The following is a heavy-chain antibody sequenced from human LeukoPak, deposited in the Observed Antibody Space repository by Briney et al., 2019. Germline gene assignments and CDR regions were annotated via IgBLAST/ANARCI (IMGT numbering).Heavy chain of an antibody. D-gene: IGHD5-18*01. Sequence: SETLSLTCAVYGGSFSGYYWSWIRQPPGKGLEWIGEINHSGSTNYNPSLKSRVTISVDTSKNQFSLKLSSVTAADTALYFCARSSNGGYTYGYYFDYWGQGTLVTVSS. V-gene: IGHV4-34*01. J-gene: IGHJ4*02. CDR3: ARSSNGGYTYGYYFDY. CDR1: GGSFSGYY. CDR2: INHSGST.